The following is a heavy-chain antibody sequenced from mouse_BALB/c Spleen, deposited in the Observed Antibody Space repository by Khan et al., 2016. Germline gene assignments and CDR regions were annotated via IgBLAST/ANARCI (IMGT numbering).Heavy chain of an antibody. Sequence: QLQESGPGLVAPSQSLSITCTVSGFSLTNSGVHWVRQPPRKGLDWLGVIWAGGSTDYNSALMSRLSITRDTTQNQVFLKMNSLQTDDTAMYYCARDDQDFDAWFASWGQGTLVTVSA. V-gene: IGHV2-9*02. CDR3: ARDDQDFDAWFAS. J-gene: IGHJ3*01. CDR2: IWAGGST. CDR1: GFSLTNSG.